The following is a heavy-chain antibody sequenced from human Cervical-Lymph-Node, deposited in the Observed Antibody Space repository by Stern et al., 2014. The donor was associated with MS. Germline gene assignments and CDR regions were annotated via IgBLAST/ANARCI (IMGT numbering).Heavy chain of an antibody. D-gene: IGHD6-6*01. Sequence: QVQLVESGAEVKKPGASVKVSCKASGYTFTSYYMHWGRQAPGQGLEWMGIINPSGGSTSYAQKFQGRVTMTRDTSTSTVYMELSSLRSEDTAVYYCARSGAARLYYYYYGMDVWGQGTTVTVSS. J-gene: IGHJ6*02. CDR2: INPSGGST. CDR1: GYTFTSYY. V-gene: IGHV1-46*01. CDR3: ARSGAARLYYYYYGMDV.